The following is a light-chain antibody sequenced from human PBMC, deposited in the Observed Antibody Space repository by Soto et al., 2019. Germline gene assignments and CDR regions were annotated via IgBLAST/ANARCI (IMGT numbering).Light chain of an antibody. CDR1: QNINSRY. CDR3: QQFGSSPGFT. Sequence: EIVLTQSPGTLSLSPGERATLSCRASQNINSRYLAWYQQKPGQAPRLLIYGASSRATGIPDRFSGSGSGTDFTVTISILEPEDLAVYYCQQFGSSPGFTFGPGTKVDIK. J-gene: IGKJ3*01. V-gene: IGKV3-20*01. CDR2: GAS.